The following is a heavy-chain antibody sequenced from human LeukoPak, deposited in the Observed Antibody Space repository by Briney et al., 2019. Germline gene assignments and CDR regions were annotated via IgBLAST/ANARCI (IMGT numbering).Heavy chain of an antibody. CDR2: IWYDGSKK. Sequence: PGGSLRLSCAASGFTFSSYGMHWVRQAPGKGLEWVAVIWYDGSKKYYADSVMGRFTISRDNSKNTLYLQMSSLRAEDTAVYHCAKGDRGHCTGVKCYPFDYWGQGTVVTVSS. CDR3: AKGDRGHCTGVKCYPFDY. J-gene: IGHJ4*02. D-gene: IGHD2-8*02. V-gene: IGHV3-33*06. CDR1: GFTFSSYG.